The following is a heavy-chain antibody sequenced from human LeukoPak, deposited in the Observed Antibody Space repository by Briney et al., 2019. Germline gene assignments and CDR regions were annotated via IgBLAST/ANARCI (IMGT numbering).Heavy chain of an antibody. V-gene: IGHV1-2*02. D-gene: IGHD2-21*02. CDR3: ARGPIVVVTATHPDLDY. Sequence: GGSLRLSCAASGFTFSSYGMHWVRQAPGQGLEWMGWINPNSGGTNYAQKFQGRVTMIRDTSISTAYMELSRLRSDDTAVYYCARGPIVVVTATHPDLDYWGQGTLVTVSS. CDR2: INPNSGGT. J-gene: IGHJ4*02. CDR1: GFTFSSYG.